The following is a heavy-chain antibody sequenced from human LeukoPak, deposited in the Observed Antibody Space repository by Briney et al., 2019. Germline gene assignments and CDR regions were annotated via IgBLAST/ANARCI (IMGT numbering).Heavy chain of an antibody. Sequence: GASVKVSCKASGYTFTGYSMHWVRQAPGQXLEWMGWISPNSGDTGFAQKFQGRVTMTRDTSISTAYLELSRLRSDDTAVDYCVRSGYNWGFDYWGQGTLVTVSS. J-gene: IGHJ4*02. CDR2: ISPNSGDT. D-gene: IGHD1-1*01. V-gene: IGHV1-2*02. CDR3: VRSGYNWGFDY. CDR1: GYTFTGYS.